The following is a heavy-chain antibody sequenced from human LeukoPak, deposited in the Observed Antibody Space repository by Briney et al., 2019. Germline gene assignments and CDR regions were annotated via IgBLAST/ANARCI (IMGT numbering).Heavy chain of an antibody. CDR2: ISSSSSYI. CDR3: ASRNYYGSGSPDY. V-gene: IGHV3-21*01. CDR1: GFTFSSYS. J-gene: IGHJ4*02. Sequence: PGGSLRLSCAASGFTFSSYSMNWVRQAPGKGLEWVSSISSSSSYIYYADSVKGRFTIFRDNAKNSLYLQMNSLRAEDTAVYYCASRNYYGSGSPDYWGQGTLVTVSS. D-gene: IGHD3-10*01.